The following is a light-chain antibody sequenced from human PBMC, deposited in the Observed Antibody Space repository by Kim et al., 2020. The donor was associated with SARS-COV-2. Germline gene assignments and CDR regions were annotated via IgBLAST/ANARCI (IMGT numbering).Light chain of an antibody. V-gene: IGLV3-1*01. Sequence: SYELTQPPSVSMSPGQTASITCSGDKLGDKYACWYQQKPGKSPVLVIYQDSKRPSGIPERFSGSNSGNTATLTISGTQAMDEADYYCQAWDSSTAVFGTGTKVTVL. CDR2: QDS. CDR3: QAWDSSTAV. J-gene: IGLJ1*01. CDR1: KLGDKY.